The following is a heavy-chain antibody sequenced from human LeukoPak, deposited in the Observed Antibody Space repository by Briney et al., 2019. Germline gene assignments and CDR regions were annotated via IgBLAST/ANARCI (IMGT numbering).Heavy chain of an antibody. CDR2: IYYSGNT. CDR1: GGSFSGYY. J-gene: IGHJ4*02. CDR3: ARQTGSGLFILP. Sequence: PSETLSLTCAVYGGSFSGYYWSWIRQPPGKGLEWIGSIYYSGNTYYNASLKSQISISIDTSKNQFSLRLTSVTAADTAVYYCARQTGSGLFILPGGQGTLVTVSS. V-gene: IGHV4-34*01. D-gene: IGHD3/OR15-3a*01.